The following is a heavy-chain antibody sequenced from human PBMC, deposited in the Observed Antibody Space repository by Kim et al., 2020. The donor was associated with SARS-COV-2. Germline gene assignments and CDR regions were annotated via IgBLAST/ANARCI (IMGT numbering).Heavy chain of an antibody. V-gene: IGHV1-3*01. CDR1: GYTFTSYA. Sequence: ASVKVSCKASGYTFTSYAMHWVRQAPGQRLEWMGWINAGNGNTKYSQKFQGRVTITRDTSASTAYMELSSLRSEDTAVYYCARDKVYYDSSGSVGGRDYWGQGTLVTGCS. D-gene: IGHD3-22*01. CDR2: INAGNGNT. CDR3: ARDKVYYDSSGSVGGRDY. J-gene: IGHJ4*02.